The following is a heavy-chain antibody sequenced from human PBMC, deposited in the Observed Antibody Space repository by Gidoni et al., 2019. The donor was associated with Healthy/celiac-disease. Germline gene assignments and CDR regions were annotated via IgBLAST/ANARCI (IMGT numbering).Heavy chain of an antibody. V-gene: IGHV4-39*01. J-gene: IGHJ4*02. CDR3: AQDSSGYYYSGTPDYYFDY. CDR2: IYYSGST. D-gene: IGHD3-22*01. Sequence: QLQLQESGPGLVKPSETLSLTCTVSGGSISSSSYYWGWIRQPPGKGLEWIGSIYYSGSTYYNPSLKSRVTISVDTSKNQFSLKLSSVTAADTAVYYCAQDSSGYYYSGTPDYYFDYWGQGTLVTVSS. CDR1: GGSISSSSYY.